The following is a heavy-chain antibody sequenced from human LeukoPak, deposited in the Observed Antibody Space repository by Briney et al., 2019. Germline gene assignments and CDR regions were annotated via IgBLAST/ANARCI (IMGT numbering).Heavy chain of an antibody. Sequence: GGSLRLSCAASGFGFSNYWMSWVRQAPGKGLEWVANMNADGSEKNYFDSVKGRFTISRDNAQDSLYLQMNSLRAEDTAVYYCAKGSSSAALPYYFDYWGQGTLVTVSS. D-gene: IGHD6-13*01. CDR1: GFGFSNYW. V-gene: IGHV3-7*03. J-gene: IGHJ4*02. CDR2: MNADGSEK. CDR3: AKGSSSAALPYYFDY.